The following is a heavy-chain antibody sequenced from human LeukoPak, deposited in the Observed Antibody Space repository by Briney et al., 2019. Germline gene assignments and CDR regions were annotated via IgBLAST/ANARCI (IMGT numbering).Heavy chain of an antibody. CDR2: INPYTGAA. V-gene: IGHV1-2*02. CDR3: ARGKSGYSP. J-gene: IGHJ4*02. Sequence: ASVKVSCKASGYTFTENYIHWVRQAPGQGLEWMGLINPYTGAANYTQDFQGRVTMTRDTSVSTAYMHLSGLRSDDTAVYYCARGKSGYSPWGQGTPVTVSS. CDR1: GYTFTENY. D-gene: IGHD3-22*01.